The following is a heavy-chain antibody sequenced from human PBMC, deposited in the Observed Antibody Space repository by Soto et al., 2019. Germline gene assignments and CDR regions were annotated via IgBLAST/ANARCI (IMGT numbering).Heavy chain of an antibody. CDR2: IWYDGSNK. Sequence: GGSLRLSCAASGFTFSSYGMHWVRQAPGKGLEWVAVIWYDGSNKYYADSVKGRFTISRDNSKNTLYLQMNSLRVEDTAVYYCARVSSSSWHVDYWGQGTLVTVSS. V-gene: IGHV3-33*01. CDR1: GFTFSSYG. J-gene: IGHJ4*02. CDR3: ARVSSSSWHVDY. D-gene: IGHD6-13*01.